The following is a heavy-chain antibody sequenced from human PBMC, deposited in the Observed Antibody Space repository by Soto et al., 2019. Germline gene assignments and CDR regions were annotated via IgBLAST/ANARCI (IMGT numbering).Heavy chain of an antibody. CDR2: MYRGGST. CDR3: ARVIFVVLAAVFADC. CDR1: GFTVSNNY. J-gene: IGHJ4*02. V-gene: IGHV3-66*01. Sequence: EVQLVESGGGLLQPGGSLRLSCAASGFTVSNNYMSWVRQAPGKGMEWVSVMYRGGSTYYADSVRGRFTISRDSSVSTLYRQMRSLRAEDTDVYYCARVIFVVLAAVFADCWGQGTVVTVSS. D-gene: IGHD2-2*01.